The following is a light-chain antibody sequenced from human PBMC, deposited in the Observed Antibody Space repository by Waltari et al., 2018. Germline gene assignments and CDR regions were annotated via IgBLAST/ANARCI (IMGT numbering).Light chain of an antibody. V-gene: IGLV3-25*03. CDR2: KDI. Sequence: SYGLTQPPSVSVSPGQTAKINCSGDVLPRQYAAWYRQRPGQAPIMLIYKDIERPSGIPERCSGSSSGTTVTLTISGVQAEDDGDYFCQSTDTNSGTRVFGSGTKVNVL. CDR3: QSTDTNSGTRV. CDR1: VLPRQY. J-gene: IGLJ1*01.